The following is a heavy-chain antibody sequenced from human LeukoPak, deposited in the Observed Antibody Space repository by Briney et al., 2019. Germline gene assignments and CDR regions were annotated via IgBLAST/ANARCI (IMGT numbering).Heavy chain of an antibody. D-gene: IGHD2-2*01. CDR3: AREWYCSSTSCHYYFEY. J-gene: IGHJ4*02. CDR1: GYSISSGYY. CDR2: MHHSGKA. V-gene: IGHV4-38-2*02. Sequence: PSEPLSLTCAVSGYSISSGYYWGWIRQPPGKGLEWIGSMHHSGKAYYNPSLRSRVTISLDTSKNQLSVNLISVTAADTAVYYCAREWYCSSTSCHYYFEYWGQGTLVTVSS.